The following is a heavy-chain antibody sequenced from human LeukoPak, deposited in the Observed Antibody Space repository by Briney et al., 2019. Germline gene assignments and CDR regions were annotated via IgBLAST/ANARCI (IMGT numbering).Heavy chain of an antibody. CDR3: ARRRYYXGXXYLX. D-gene: IGHD3-22*01. V-gene: IGHV4-39*01. CDR1: GDSVSRSDSY. CDR2: IYYSGRT. J-gene: IGHJ1*01. Sequence: PSETLSLTCSVSGDSVSRSDSYWDWIRQPPGKGLEWIGTIYYSGRTYYSPSLKSRVTMSVDPSNNQFSLDLRSVTAADTALYYCARRRYYXGXXYLXWGQGTL.